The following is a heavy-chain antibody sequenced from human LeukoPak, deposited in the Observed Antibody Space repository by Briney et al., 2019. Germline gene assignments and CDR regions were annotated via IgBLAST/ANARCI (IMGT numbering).Heavy chain of an antibody. CDR2: IKQDGSEK. V-gene: IGHV3-7*01. Sequence: GSLRLSCAASGFTLSSYWMTWVRQAPGKGLEWVANIKQDGSEKYYVDSVKGRFTISRDNAKNSLYLQMNSLRAEDTAVYFCAIGSSSSYWGQGTLVTVSS. J-gene: IGHJ4*02. CDR3: AIGSSSSY. D-gene: IGHD6-13*01. CDR1: GFTLSSYW.